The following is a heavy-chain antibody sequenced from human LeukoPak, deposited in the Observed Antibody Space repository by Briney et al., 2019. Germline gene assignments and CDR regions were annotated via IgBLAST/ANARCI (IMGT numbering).Heavy chain of an antibody. CDR1: GFTFSSYG. CDR2: ISGNGGRT. CDR3: AKTMGAIDHDY. D-gene: IGHD1-26*01. Sequence: PGGSLRLSCTASGFTFSSYGMHWVRQAPGKGLEWVSTISGNGGRTYYADSVKGRFTISRDNSKNTLYLQMKSLRAEDTAVYYCAKTMGAIDHDYWGQGTLVTVSS. J-gene: IGHJ4*02. V-gene: IGHV3-23*01.